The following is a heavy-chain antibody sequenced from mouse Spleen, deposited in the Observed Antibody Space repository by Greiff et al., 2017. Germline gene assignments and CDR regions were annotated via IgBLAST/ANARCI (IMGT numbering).Heavy chain of an antibody. Sequence: EVQLQESGGGLVKPGGSLKLSCAASGFTFSDYGMAWVRQAPGKGPEWVAFISNLAYSIYYADTVTGRFTISRENAKNTLYLEMSSLRSEDTAMYYCARHSYLDYWGQGTTLTVSS. CDR1: GFTFSDYG. V-gene: IGHV5-15*01. J-gene: IGHJ2*01. CDR2: ISNLAYSI. CDR3: ARHSYLDY.